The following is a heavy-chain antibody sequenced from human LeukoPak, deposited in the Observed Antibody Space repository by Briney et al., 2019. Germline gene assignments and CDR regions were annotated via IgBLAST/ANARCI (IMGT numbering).Heavy chain of an antibody. CDR1: GGSISSSSYY. D-gene: IGHD7-27*01. J-gene: IGHJ4*02. Sequence: SETLSLTCTVSGGSISSSSYYWSWIRQPPGKWLEWLGSIYYSASTYYNPSLKSRVTISVDTSKNQFSLKLSSVTAADTAVYYCARQQQKLGIDPYFDYWGQGTLVTVSS. V-gene: IGHV4-39*01. CDR3: ARQQQKLGIDPYFDY. CDR2: IYYSAST.